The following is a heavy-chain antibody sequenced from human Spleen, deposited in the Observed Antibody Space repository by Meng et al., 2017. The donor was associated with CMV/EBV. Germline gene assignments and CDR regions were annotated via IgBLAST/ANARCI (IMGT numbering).Heavy chain of an antibody. CDR3: ARVTYNWNDIWDDAFDI. D-gene: IGHD1-1*01. Sequence: ASVKVSCKASGYTFTGYYIHWVRQAPGQGLEWMGWIYPKSGDTNYAHRFQGRVTMTRDTSISTAYMELSRLRSDDTAVYYCARVTYNWNDIWDDAFDIWGQGTMVTVSS. V-gene: IGHV1-2*02. CDR2: IYPKSGDT. J-gene: IGHJ3*02. CDR1: GYTFTGYY.